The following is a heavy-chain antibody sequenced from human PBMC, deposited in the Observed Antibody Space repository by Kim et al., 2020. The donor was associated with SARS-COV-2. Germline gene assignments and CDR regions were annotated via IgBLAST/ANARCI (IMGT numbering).Heavy chain of an antibody. D-gene: IGHD3-3*01. J-gene: IGHJ6*02. CDR2: ISSSSSYI. CDR1: GFTFSSYS. V-gene: IGHV3-21*01. CDR3: ARDHDFWSGYYSSSYYYYCMDV. Sequence: GGSLRLSCAASGFTFSSYSMNWVRQAPGKGLEWVSSISSSSSYIYYADSVKGRFTISRDNDKNSLYLQMNSLRAEDTAVYYCARDHDFWSGYYSSSYYYYCMDVWGRGTAVAVSS.